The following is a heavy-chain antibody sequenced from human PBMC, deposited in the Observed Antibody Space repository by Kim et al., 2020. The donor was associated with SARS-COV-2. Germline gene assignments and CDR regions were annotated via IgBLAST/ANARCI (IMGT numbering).Heavy chain of an antibody. D-gene: IGHD1-26*01. V-gene: IGHV1-2*02. CDR2: T. Sequence: TNYGQKVQGRVTMTRDTSISTAYRELSRLRSDDTAVYYCAIGGATTGFDYWGQGTLVTVSS. J-gene: IGHJ4*02. CDR3: AIGGATTGFDY.